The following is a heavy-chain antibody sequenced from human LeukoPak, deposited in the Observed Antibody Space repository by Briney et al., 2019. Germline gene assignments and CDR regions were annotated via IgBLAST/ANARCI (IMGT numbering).Heavy chain of an antibody. V-gene: IGHV3-7*01. J-gene: IGHJ4*02. CDR3: ARKGGSGWYVEGVVSDSTFDY. D-gene: IGHD6-19*01. Sequence: GGSLRLSCAASGFTFSSYWKSWVRQAPGKGLEWVANIKQDGSEKYYVDSVKGRFTISRDNAKNSLYLQMNSLRAEDTAVYYCARKGGSGWYVEGVVSDSTFDYWGQGTLVTVSS. CDR1: GFTFSSYW. CDR2: IKQDGSEK.